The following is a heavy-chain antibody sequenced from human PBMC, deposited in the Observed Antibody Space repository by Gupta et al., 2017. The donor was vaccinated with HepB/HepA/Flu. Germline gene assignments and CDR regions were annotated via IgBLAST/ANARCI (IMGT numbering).Heavy chain of an antibody. Sequence: EVQIVESGGGLVQPGGSMRLSCAVSGFSFSDFWMNWVRQAPGKGLEWVANINRDGSEKHYVDSVKGRCTISRDNAKQSTYLQMDSLRVEDTAGYYCFTSRDWGQGRLVTVSS. V-gene: IGHV3-7*01. CDR3: FTSRD. CDR2: INRDGSEK. CDR1: GFSFSDFW. D-gene: IGHD2/OR15-2a*01. J-gene: IGHJ4*02.